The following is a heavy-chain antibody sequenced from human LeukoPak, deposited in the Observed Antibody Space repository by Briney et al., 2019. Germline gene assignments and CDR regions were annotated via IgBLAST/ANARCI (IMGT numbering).Heavy chain of an antibody. Sequence: PGGSLRLSCAASGFTSSSYGMHWVRQAPGKGLEWVAVIWYDGSNKYYADSVKGRFTISRDNSKNTLYLQMNSLRAEDTAVYYCARGGVGATESYYFDYWGQGTLVTVSS. V-gene: IGHV3-33*01. D-gene: IGHD1-26*01. CDR2: IWYDGSNK. CDR1: GFTSSSYG. J-gene: IGHJ4*02. CDR3: ARGGVGATESYYFDY.